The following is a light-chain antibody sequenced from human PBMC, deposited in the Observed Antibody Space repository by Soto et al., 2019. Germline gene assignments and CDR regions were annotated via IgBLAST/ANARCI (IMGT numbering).Light chain of an antibody. V-gene: IGLV2-14*01. CDR2: AVT. J-gene: IGLJ2*01. CDR1: SSDVGGYDY. Sequence: QSALTQPASVSGSPGQSITISCTSSDVGGYDYVCWYQQYPGKAPKLMIYAVTNRPSGVSNRFSGSKSGNTASLSISGLQAEDEADYYCSSYTSTGTVVFGGGTKLTVL. CDR3: SSYTSTGTVV.